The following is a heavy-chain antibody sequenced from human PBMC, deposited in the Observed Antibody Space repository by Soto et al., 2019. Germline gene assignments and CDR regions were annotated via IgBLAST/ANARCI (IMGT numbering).Heavy chain of an antibody. J-gene: IGHJ6*02. CDR3: ARGLLRTDIVVVVAATNGMDV. V-gene: IGHV4-59*12. Sequence: PSETLSLTCTVSGGSISSYYLSWIRQPPGKGLEWIGYIYYSGSTNYNPSLKSRVTISVDTSKNQFSLKLSSVTAADTAVYYCARGLLRTDIVVVVAATNGMDVWGQGTTVTVSS. CDR2: IYYSGST. CDR1: GGSISSYY. D-gene: IGHD2-15*01.